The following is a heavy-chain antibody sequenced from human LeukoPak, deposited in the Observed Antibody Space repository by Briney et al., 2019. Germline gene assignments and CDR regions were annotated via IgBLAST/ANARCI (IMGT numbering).Heavy chain of an antibody. CDR2: IYYSGST. CDR3: ARGVNGWFDP. D-gene: IGHD3-16*02. J-gene: IGHJ5*02. Sequence: PSETLSLTCIVSGGSISSTSYYWDWIRQPPGKGLEWIGSIYYSGSTNYNPSLKSRVTISVDTSKNQFSLKLSSVTAADTAVYYCARGVNGWFDPWGQGTLVTVSS. V-gene: IGHV4-39*07. CDR1: GGSISSTSYY.